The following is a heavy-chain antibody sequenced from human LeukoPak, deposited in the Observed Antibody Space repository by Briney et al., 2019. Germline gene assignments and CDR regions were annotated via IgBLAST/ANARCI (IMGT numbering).Heavy chain of an antibody. V-gene: IGHV4-59*01. D-gene: IGHD2-2*01. J-gene: IGHJ6*02. Sequence: SETLSLTCTVSGGSISSYYWSWIRQPPGKGLEWIGYIYYSGSTNYNPSLKSRVTISVDTSKNQFSLKLSSVTAADTAVYYCARVGDCSSTSCHFYYYYGMDVWGQGTTVTVSS. CDR3: ARVGDCSSTSCHFYYYYGMDV. CDR1: GGSISSYY. CDR2: IYYSGST.